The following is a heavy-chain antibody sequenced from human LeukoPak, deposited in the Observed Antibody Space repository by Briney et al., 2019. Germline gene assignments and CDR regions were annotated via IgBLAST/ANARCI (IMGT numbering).Heavy chain of an antibody. CDR3: ARLIDSSGWYGKYYFDY. CDR1: GGSISSSSYY. Sequence: SETLSLTCTVSGGSISSSSYYWGWIRQPPGKGLEWIGSIYYSGSTYYNPSLKSRVTISVDTSKNQFSLKLSSVTAADTAVYYCARLIDSSGWYGKYYFDYWGQGTLVTVSS. J-gene: IGHJ4*02. D-gene: IGHD6-19*01. CDR2: IYYSGST. V-gene: IGHV4-39*01.